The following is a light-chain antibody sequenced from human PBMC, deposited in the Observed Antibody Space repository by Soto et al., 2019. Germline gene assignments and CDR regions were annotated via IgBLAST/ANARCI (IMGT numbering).Light chain of an antibody. V-gene: IGKV3-15*01. J-gene: IGKJ1*01. Sequence: EIVMTQSPATLSVSPGERATLSCRASQSVSSNLAWYQQKRGQAPRLLIYGASIRATGIPARFSGSGSGTEFTLTISSLQSEDFAVYYCQQYNNWWTFGQGTKVEIK. CDR2: GAS. CDR1: QSVSSN. CDR3: QQYNNWWT.